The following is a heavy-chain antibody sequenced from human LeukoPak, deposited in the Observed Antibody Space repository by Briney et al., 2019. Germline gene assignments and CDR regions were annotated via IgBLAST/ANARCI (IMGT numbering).Heavy chain of an antibody. D-gene: IGHD6-13*01. CDR3: ARVPSQGSWYGDWFDP. CDR2: MNPNSGST. J-gene: IGHJ5*02. Sequence: ASVKVSCKASGYTFTSYDINWVRQATGQGLEWMGWMNPNSGSTGYAQKFQGRVTMTRNTSISTAYMELSSLRSEDTAVYYCARVPSQGSWYGDWFDPWGQGTLVTVSS. V-gene: IGHV1-8*01. CDR1: GYTFTSYD.